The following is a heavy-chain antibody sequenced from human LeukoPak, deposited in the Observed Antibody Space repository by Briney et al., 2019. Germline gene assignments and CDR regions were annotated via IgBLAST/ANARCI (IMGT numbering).Heavy chain of an antibody. D-gene: IGHD3-3*01. CDR2: INPNSGGT. Sequence: ASVKVSCKASGYTFTGYYMHWVRQAPGQGLEWMAWINPNSGGTNYAQKFQGRVTMTKDTSISTAYMELSRLRSDDTAVYYCARYVGFGVVNVDAFDIWGQGTMVTVSS. CDR1: GYTFTGYY. J-gene: IGHJ3*02. V-gene: IGHV1-2*02. CDR3: ARYVGFGVVNVDAFDI.